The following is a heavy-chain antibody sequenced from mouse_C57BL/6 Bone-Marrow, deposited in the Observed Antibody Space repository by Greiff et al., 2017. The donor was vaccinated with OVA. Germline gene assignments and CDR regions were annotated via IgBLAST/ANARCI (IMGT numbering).Heavy chain of an antibody. CDR3: ARKEDYYGPPDY. CDR1: GYTFTSYW. D-gene: IGHD1-1*01. CDR2: IHPNSGST. Sequence: QVQLQQPGAELVKPGASVKLSCKASGYTFTSYWMHWVKQRPGQGLEWIGMIHPNSGSTNYNEKFKSKATLTVDKSSSTAYMQLSSLTSEDSAVYYCARKEDYYGPPDYGGQGTTLTVSS. J-gene: IGHJ2*01. V-gene: IGHV1-64*01.